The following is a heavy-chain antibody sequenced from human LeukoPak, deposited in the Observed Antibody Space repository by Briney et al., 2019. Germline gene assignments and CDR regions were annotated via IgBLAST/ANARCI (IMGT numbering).Heavy chain of an antibody. Sequence: SETLSLTCTVSGGSISSYYWSWIRQPPGKGLEWIGYIYYSGSTNYDPSLKSRVTISVDMSKNQFSLKLRSVSAADTAVYYCARYGTAADAVGMDVWGQGTTVTVSS. CDR1: GGSISSYY. V-gene: IGHV4-59*08. J-gene: IGHJ6*02. CDR3: ARYGTAADAVGMDV. D-gene: IGHD6-13*01. CDR2: IYYSGST.